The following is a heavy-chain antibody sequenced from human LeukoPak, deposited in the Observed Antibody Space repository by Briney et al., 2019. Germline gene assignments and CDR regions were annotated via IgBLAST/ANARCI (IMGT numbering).Heavy chain of an antibody. CDR1: GFTFSNYG. V-gene: IGHV3-30*02. Sequence: GGSLRLSCAASGFTFSNYGMHWVRQATAKGLEWVAFGGHVNYYADSVNGRFTISRGNSKNHLYLQMNSLRAEGTAVYYCVKDCGQSGDRDHWGQGTLVTVFS. J-gene: IGHJ4*02. CDR2: GGHVN. CDR3: VKDCGQSGDRDH. D-gene: IGHD3-10*01.